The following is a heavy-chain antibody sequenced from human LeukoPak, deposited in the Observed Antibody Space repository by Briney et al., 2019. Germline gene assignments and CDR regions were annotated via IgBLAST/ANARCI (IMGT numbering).Heavy chain of an antibody. D-gene: IGHD3-10*01. J-gene: IGHJ5*02. CDR2: IYYSGST. V-gene: IGHV4-59*01. Sequence: SETLSLTCTVSGGSISSYYWSWIRQPPGKGLEWIGYIYYSGSTNYNPSLKSRVTISVDTSKNQFSLKLSSVTAADTAVYYCARFNQLWFGELLGDWFDPWGQGTLVTVSS. CDR3: ARFNQLWFGELLGDWFDP. CDR1: GGSISSYY.